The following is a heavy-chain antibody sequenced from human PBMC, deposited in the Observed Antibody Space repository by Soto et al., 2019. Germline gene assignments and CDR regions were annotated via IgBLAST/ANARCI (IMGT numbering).Heavy chain of an antibody. CDR3: GRDRAWVGYNIDV. Sequence: QVQLVESGGGVVQPGRSLRLSCAASGFTFRSYGMHWVRQAPGKGLEWVAVIWNDGSERYYADSVKGRFTISRDNSKNTLDLQMNRLRSEDTAVYYCGRDRAWVGYNIDVWGQGTTVTVSS. V-gene: IGHV3-33*01. D-gene: IGHD5-12*01. J-gene: IGHJ6*02. CDR1: GFTFRSYG. CDR2: IWNDGSER.